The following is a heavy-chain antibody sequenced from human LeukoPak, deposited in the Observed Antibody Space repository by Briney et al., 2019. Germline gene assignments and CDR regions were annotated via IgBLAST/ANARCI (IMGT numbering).Heavy chain of an antibody. CDR3: ARPYSSSFPLY. Sequence: SETLSLTCTVSGGSISSYYWSWLRQPPGKGLECIGYIYYSGSTNYNPSLKSRVTISVDTSKNQFSLKLSSVTAADTAVYYCARPYSSSFPLYWGQGTLVTVSS. V-gene: IGHV4-59*08. J-gene: IGHJ4*02. CDR1: GGSISSYY. CDR2: IYYSGST. D-gene: IGHD6-6*01.